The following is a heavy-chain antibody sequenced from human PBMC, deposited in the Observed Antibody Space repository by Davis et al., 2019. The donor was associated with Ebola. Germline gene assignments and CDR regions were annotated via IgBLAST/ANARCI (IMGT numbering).Heavy chain of an antibody. V-gene: IGHV3-23*01. CDR3: VKEGYCGGDCYPDH. D-gene: IGHD2-21*02. J-gene: IGHJ4*02. CDR1: GFIFRSYV. CDR2: FGTSGDS. Sequence: GESLKISCATSGFIFRSYVMSWVRQAPGKGLEWVSTFGTSGDSFYADSVKGRLTISRDNSKNTLYLQMNSLRPEDTGVYFCVKEGYCGGDCYPDHWGQGTRVTVSS.